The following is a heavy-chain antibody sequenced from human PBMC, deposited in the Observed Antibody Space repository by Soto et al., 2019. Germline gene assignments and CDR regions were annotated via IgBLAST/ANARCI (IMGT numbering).Heavy chain of an antibody. CDR1: GFTFSSYG. D-gene: IGHD3-3*01. V-gene: IGHV3-33*01. CDR2: IWYDGSNK. CDR3: ARDRSYYYFWSGYYIYYYYGMDG. J-gene: IGHJ6*02. Sequence: GGSLRLSCAASGFTFSSYGMHWVRQAPGKGLEWVAVIWYDGSNKYYADSVKGRFTISRDNSKNTLYLQMNSLRAEDTAVYCCARDRSYYYFWSGYYIYYYYGMDGWGQGTRVTVSS.